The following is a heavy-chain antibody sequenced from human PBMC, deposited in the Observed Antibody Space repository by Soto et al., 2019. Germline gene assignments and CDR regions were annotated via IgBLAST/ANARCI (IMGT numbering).Heavy chain of an antibody. Sequence: PGGSLRLSCAASGLPFSASGMHWVRQAPGKGLEWVAMIWSDGSKEYYAESVKGRFTITRDNSKNMIFLQMDSLRAEDTAVYYCARDKGTTCLDTWGQGNMVTAPQ. CDR3: ARDKGTTCLDT. V-gene: IGHV3-33*01. CDR2: IWSDGSKE. CDR1: GLPFSASG. J-gene: IGHJ5*02. D-gene: IGHD1-26*01.